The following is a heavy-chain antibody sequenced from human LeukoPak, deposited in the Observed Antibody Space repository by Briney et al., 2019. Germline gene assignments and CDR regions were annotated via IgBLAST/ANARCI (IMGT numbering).Heavy chain of an antibody. J-gene: IGHJ6*02. CDR1: GFTFSSYA. CDR3: AKRGYCSSTSCYGLANYYYGMDV. V-gene: IGHV3-23*01. Sequence: GGSLRLSCAASGFTFSSYAMSWVRQAPGKGLEWVSAISGSGGSTYYADSVKGRFTISRDNSKNTLYLQMDSLRAEDTAVYYCAKRGYCSSTSCYGLANYYYGMDVWGQGTTVTVSS. CDR2: ISGSGGST. D-gene: IGHD2-2*01.